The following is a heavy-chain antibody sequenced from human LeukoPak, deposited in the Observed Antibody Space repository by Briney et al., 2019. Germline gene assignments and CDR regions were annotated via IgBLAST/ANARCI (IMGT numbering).Heavy chain of an antibody. Sequence: GRSLRLSCAASGFTFSSYGMHWVRQAPGKGLEWVAVIWYDGSNKYYADSVKGRFTISRDNSKNTLYLQMNSLRAEDTAVYYCAKDRSGSYWGVFDPWGQGTLVTVSS. CDR2: IWYDGSNK. J-gene: IGHJ5*02. CDR1: GFTFSSYG. CDR3: AKDRSGSYWGVFDP. D-gene: IGHD1-26*01. V-gene: IGHV3-33*06.